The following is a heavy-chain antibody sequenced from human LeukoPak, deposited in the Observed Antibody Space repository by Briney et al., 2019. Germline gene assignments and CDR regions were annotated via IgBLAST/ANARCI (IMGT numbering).Heavy chain of an antibody. J-gene: IGHJ4*02. CDR1: LGGSISNYY. CDR3: ARGTVAGHPYFDY. D-gene: IGHD6-19*01. V-gene: IGHV4-4*07. Sequence: SETLSLTCTVSLGGSISNYYLSWIRQSAVKGLEWIGRIYTGGSTNYNPSLRGRVTMSVDTSNNQFSLMLRSVTAADTAVYYCARGTVAGHPYFDYWGQGTLVTVSS. CDR2: IYTGGST.